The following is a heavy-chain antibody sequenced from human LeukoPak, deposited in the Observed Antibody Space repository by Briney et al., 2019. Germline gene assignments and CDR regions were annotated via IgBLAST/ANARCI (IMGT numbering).Heavy chain of an antibody. CDR3: ASPLRYFDWFRPYYLDY. V-gene: IGHV3-23*01. CDR2: ISGSGGST. CDR1: GFTLSSYA. D-gene: IGHD3-9*01. J-gene: IGHJ4*02. Sequence: GGSLRLSCAASGFTLSSYAMSWVRQAPGKGLEWVSAISGSGGSTYYADSVKGRFTISRDNSKNTLYLQMNSLRAEDTAVYYCASPLRYFDWFRPYYLDYWGQGTLVTVSS.